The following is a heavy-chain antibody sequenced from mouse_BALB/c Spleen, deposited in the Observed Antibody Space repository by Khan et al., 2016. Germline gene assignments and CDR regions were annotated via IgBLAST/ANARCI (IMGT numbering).Heavy chain of an antibody. D-gene: IGHD1-2*01. J-gene: IGHJ1*01. V-gene: IGHV3-2*02. CDR2: IRYSGST. Sequence: VQLQESGPGLVKPSQSLSLTCTVTGYSITSDYAWNWIRQFPGNKLEWMGYIRYSGSTTYNPSPKSRISITRETSKNQFFLQLYSVTTEDTATYYCTRAPTATRYFDVWGAGTTVTVSS. CDR1: GYSITSDYA. CDR3: TRAPTATRYFDV.